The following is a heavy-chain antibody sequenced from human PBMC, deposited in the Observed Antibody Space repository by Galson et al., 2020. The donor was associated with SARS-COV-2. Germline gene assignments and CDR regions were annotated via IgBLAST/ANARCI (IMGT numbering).Heavy chain of an antibody. V-gene: IGHV1-2*02. CDR2: INSNSGDT. CDR3: ARERHLED. CDR1: GYTFTAYY. Sequence: ASVKVSCKASGYTFTAYYMHWVRQAPGKGLEWMGWINSNSGDTNYAQKFQGRVTMTRDTSISTAYMELSRLRSDDTAVYYCARERHLEDCGQGTLVTGSS. J-gene: IGHJ4*02.